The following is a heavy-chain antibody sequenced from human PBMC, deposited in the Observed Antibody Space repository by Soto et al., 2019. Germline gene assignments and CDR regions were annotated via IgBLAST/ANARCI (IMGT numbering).Heavy chain of an antibody. CDR2: INSDGSST. V-gene: IGHV3-74*01. Sequence: EVQVVESGGGLVQPGGSLRLSCAASGFTFSSHWMHWVRQAPGKGLVWVSRINSDGSSTTYADSVKGRFTISRDNAKNTLYLQMNSLRADDTAVYYCARVLTGYYYFDYWGQGTLVTVYS. D-gene: IGHD3-9*01. J-gene: IGHJ4*02. CDR3: ARVLTGYYYFDY. CDR1: GFTFSSHW.